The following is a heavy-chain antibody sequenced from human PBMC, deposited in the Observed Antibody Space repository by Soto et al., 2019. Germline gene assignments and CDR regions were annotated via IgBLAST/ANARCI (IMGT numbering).Heavy chain of an antibody. J-gene: IGHJ5*02. Sequence: QITLKESGPTLVKPTQTLTLTCTFSGFSLSTSGVGVGWIRQPPGKALEWLALIYWDDDERYSPSLQSRLTITKDTSKNRFVLTMTNMDPVDTATYYCAHRTRRDWFDPWGQGILVTVSS. CDR2: IYWDDDE. V-gene: IGHV2-5*02. CDR1: GFSLSTSGVG. CDR3: AHRTRRDWFDP.